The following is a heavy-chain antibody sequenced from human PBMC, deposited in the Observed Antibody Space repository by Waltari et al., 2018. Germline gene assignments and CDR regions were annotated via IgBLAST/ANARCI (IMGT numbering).Heavy chain of an antibody. J-gene: IGHJ4*02. V-gene: IGHV4-59*01. CDR1: GGSISSYY. Sequence: QVQLQESGPGLVKPSETLSLTCTVSGGSISSYYWSWIRQPPGKGLEWIGYIYYSGSTNNNYTRRSRVTISVDTCKNQYSLKLSSVSAADTAVDYCARDRADWSGFSYYFDYWGQGTLVTVSS. D-gene: IGHD3-3*01. CDR2: IYYSGST. CDR3: ARDRADWSGFSYYFDY.